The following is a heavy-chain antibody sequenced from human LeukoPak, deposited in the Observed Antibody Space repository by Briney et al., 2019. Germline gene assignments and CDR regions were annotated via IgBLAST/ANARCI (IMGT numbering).Heavy chain of an antibody. CDR2: INHNGST. CDR1: GGSISGYY. CDR3: ARLSGWYGDY. J-gene: IGHJ4*02. Sequence: SETLSLTCTVSGGSISGYYWNWIRQPPGKGLEWIGNINHNGSTNYNPSLKSRVTISVDTSKDQFSLKLTSVTAADTAVYYCARLSGWYGDYWGQGTLVTVSS. D-gene: IGHD6-19*01. V-gene: IGHV4-34*01.